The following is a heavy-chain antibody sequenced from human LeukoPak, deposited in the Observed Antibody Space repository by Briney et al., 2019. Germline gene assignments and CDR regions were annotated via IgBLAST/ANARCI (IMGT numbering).Heavy chain of an antibody. CDR2: IYYSGST. V-gene: IGHV4-59*08. J-gene: IGHJ4*02. Sequence: SETLSLTCTVSGGSISSYYWSWIRQPPGKGLEWIGYIYYSGSTDYNPSLKSRVTISVDTSKNQFSLKLSSVTAADTAVYYCARRSGGMGYFDYWGQGTLVTVSS. D-gene: IGHD5-24*01. CDR3: ARRSGGMGYFDY. CDR1: GGSISSYY.